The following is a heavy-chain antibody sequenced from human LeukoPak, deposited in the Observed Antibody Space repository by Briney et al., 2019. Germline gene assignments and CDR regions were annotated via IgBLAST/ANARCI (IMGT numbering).Heavy chain of an antibody. Sequence: GGSLRLSCAASGFTFSNYSMNWVRQAPGKGLEWVSSISSSSSYIYYADSVKGRFTISRDNAKNSLYLQMNSLRAEDTAVYYCARGGLLSIAALPFHYWGQGTLVTVSS. CDR3: ARGGLLSIAALPFHY. D-gene: IGHD6-6*01. CDR2: ISSSSSYI. J-gene: IGHJ4*02. CDR1: GFTFSNYS. V-gene: IGHV3-21*01.